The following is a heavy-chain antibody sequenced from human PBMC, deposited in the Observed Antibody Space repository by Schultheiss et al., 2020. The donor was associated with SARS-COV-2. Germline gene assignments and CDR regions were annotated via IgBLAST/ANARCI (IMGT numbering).Heavy chain of an antibody. V-gene: IGHV3-15*01. Sequence: GGSLRLSCAASGFTFSNAWMSWVRQAPGKGLEWVGRIKSKTDGGTTDYAAPVKGRFTISRDDSKNTLYLQMNSLKTEDTAVYYCTAYYDSSGYYWDYWGQGTLVTVSS. J-gene: IGHJ4*02. CDR1: GFTFSNAW. CDR3: TAYYDSSGYYWDY. CDR2: IKSKTDGGTT. D-gene: IGHD3-22*01.